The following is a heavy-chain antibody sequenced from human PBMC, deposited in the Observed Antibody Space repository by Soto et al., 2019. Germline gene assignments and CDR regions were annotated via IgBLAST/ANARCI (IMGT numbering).Heavy chain of an antibody. D-gene: IGHD3-3*01. J-gene: IGHJ4*02. V-gene: IGHV1-69*04. CDR3: ARDGVPTIFGVVTHLHY. CDR1: GGTFSSYT. CDR2: IIPILGIA. Sequence: SVKVSCKASGGTFSSYTISWVRQAPGQGLEWMGRIIPILGIANYAQKFQGRVTITADKSTSTAYMELSSLRSEDTAVYYCARDGVPTIFGVVTHLHYWGQGTLVTVSS.